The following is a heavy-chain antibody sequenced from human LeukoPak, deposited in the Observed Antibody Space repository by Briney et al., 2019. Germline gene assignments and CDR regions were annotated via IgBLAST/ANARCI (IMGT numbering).Heavy chain of an antibody. J-gene: IGHJ3*02. CDR1: GYTLAELS. D-gene: IGHD2-15*01. CDR2: FHPEDGET. V-gene: IGHV1-24*01. Sequence: ASVKVSCKVSGYTLAELSMHWVRQPPGKGLEWMGGFHPEDGETIYAQKFQGRVTMTEDTSTDTAYMELSSLRAEDTAVFYCSRTGYFDIWGQGTMVTVSS. CDR3: SRTGYFDI.